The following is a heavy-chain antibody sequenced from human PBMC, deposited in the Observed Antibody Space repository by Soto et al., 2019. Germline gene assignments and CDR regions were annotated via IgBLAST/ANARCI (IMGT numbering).Heavy chain of an antibody. V-gene: IGHV3-9*01. D-gene: IGHD3-9*01. CDR3: AKDRSSILHYGMDV. Sequence: EVPLVESGGGLVQPGRSLRLSCAASEFTFDDYAMHWVRQAPGKGLEWVSGISWNSDNIGYADSVKGRFTISRDNVKNHLYLQMNSLRAEDTALYYCAKDRSSILHYGMDVWGQGTTVTVSS. J-gene: IGHJ6*02. CDR1: EFTFDDYA. CDR2: ISWNSDNI.